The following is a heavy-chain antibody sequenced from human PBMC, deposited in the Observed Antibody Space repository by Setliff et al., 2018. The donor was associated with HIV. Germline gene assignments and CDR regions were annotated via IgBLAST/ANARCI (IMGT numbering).Heavy chain of an antibody. V-gene: IGHV3-74*01. Sequence: GGSLRLSCAGSGFTFRSHWMNWVRQVPGKGLVWVSRINSDGSFTNYADSVKGRFTISRDNAKNTLVLQMNSLRVEDSALYYCARRGGRYSSPSYWGQGILVTVPS. CDR3: ARRGGRYSSPSY. CDR2: INSDGSFT. D-gene: IGHD6-13*01. CDR1: GFTFRSHW. J-gene: IGHJ4*02.